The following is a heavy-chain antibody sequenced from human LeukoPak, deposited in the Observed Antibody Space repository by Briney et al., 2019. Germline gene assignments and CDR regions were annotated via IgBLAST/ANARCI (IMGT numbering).Heavy chain of an antibody. CDR1: GYTFTDYY. CDR3: ARGSWFGDLLYAQPAYYFDY. J-gene: IGHJ4*02. D-gene: IGHD3-10*01. V-gene: IGHV1-2*02. CDR2: INPHSGGT. Sequence: ASVKVSCKASGYTFTDYYIHWVRQAPGQGLEWMGWINPHSGGTNYAQNFQDRVTMTGDTSISTAYMDLSRLRSDDTAVYYCARGSWFGDLLYAQPAYYFDYWGQGTLVTVSS.